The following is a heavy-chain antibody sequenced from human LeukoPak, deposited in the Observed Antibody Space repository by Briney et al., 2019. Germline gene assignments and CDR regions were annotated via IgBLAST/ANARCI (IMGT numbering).Heavy chain of an antibody. Sequence: GGSLRLSCAASGLTFSSYDIHWVRQAPGKGLEWVSSIGATGDTYYTDSVKGRFTISRDNAKNSLYLQMNSLRAEDTAVYYCAKDPGGMDVWGQGTTVTVSS. V-gene: IGHV3-13*01. CDR1: GLTFSSYD. J-gene: IGHJ6*02. CDR3: AKDPGGMDV. CDR2: IGATGDT.